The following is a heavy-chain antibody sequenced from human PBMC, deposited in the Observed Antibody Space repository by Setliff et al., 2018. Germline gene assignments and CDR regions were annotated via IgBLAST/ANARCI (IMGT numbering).Heavy chain of an antibody. V-gene: IGHV1-2*04. J-gene: IGHJ4*02. CDR1: GYTFTVYT. D-gene: IGHD5-12*01. CDR2: INPNSGGT. Sequence: GASVKVSCKASGYTFTVYTMNWVRQAPGQGLEWMGWINPNSGGTNYAQKFQGWVTMTRDTSISTAYMELSRLRSDDTAVYYCARSGWLREYYFDYWGQGKLGTGSS. CDR3: ARSGWLREYYFDY.